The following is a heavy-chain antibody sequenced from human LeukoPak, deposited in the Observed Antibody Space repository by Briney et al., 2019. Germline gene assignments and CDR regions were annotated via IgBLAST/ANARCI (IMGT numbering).Heavy chain of an antibody. CDR1: GYTFTGYY. D-gene: IGHD3-10*01. V-gene: IGHV1-2*02. CDR2: INHNSGAT. Sequence: ASVKVSCKASGYTFTGYYIHWVRQAPGQGLEWMGWINHNSGATSFAQKFQGRVTMNRDTSLSSAYMEVSGLRSDDTAVYYCARDTYGSGNYHPFDYWGQGTLVTVSS. CDR3: ARDTYGSGNYHPFDY. J-gene: IGHJ4*02.